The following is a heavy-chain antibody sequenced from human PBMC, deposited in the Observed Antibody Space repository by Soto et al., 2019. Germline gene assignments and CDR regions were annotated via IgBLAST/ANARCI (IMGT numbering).Heavy chain of an antibody. CDR2: ISYDGSNK. Sequence: QVQLVESGGGVVQPGRSLRLSCAASGFTFSSYAMHWVRQAPGKGLEWVAVISYDGSNKYYADSVKGRFTISRDNSKNTLYLQMNSLRAEDTAVYYCARDFIVVVVAATSGYYGMDVWGQGTTVTVSS. J-gene: IGHJ6*02. CDR3: ARDFIVVVVAATSGYYGMDV. V-gene: IGHV3-30-3*01. D-gene: IGHD2-15*01. CDR1: GFTFSSYA.